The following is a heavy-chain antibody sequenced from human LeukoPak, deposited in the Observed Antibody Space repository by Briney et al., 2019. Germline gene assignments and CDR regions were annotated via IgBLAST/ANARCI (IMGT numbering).Heavy chain of an antibody. Sequence: GGSLRLSCAAYGFTFVNAWMSWVRQAPGQGLVWVGLIKSKTDGGTTDYAAPVKGRFTISRDDSKNTLYLQMNSLKTEDTAVYYCTTGLAAAGRGGFDYWGQGTLVTVSS. D-gene: IGHD6-13*01. CDR3: TTGLAAAGRGGFDY. V-gene: IGHV3-15*01. CDR1: GFTFVNAW. CDR2: IKSKTDGGTT. J-gene: IGHJ4*02.